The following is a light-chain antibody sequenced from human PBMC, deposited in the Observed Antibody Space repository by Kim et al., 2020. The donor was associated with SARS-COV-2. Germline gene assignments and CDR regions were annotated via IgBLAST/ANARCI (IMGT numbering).Light chain of an antibody. J-gene: IGLJ1*01. Sequence: GQEVTISCSGSSANIGGNIVTWYQQLPGTAPKVVIHSDHQRPSGVPDRISGSKSGTSASLAISGLRSEDEADYYCASWDDNLDGYVFGAGTKVTVL. V-gene: IGLV1-44*01. CDR3: ASWDDNLDGYV. CDR2: SDH. CDR1: SANIGGNI.